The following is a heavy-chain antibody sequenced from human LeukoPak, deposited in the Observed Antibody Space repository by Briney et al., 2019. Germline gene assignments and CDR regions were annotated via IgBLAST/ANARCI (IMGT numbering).Heavy chain of an antibody. CDR1: GFTFSSYA. D-gene: IGHD1-1*01. V-gene: IGHV3-23*01. Sequence: GGSLRLSCAASGFTFSSYAMNWVRQAPGKGLEWVSAISDSGGSTYYADSVKGRFTISRDNSKTTLYLQMNSLRAEDSAVYYCAKPKYDSNWNLLDYWGQGTLVTVSS. J-gene: IGHJ4*02. CDR2: ISDSGGST. CDR3: AKPKYDSNWNLLDY.